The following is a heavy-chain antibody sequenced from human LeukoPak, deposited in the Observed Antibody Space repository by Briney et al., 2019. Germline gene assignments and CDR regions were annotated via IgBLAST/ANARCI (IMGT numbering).Heavy chain of an antibody. CDR1: GFTFSNAW. J-gene: IGHJ4*02. CDR2: IKSRTDGGTT. V-gene: IGHV3-15*01. Sequence: GGSLRLSCAASGFTFSNAWMSWVRQAPGKGLEWVGRIKSRTDGGTTDYAAPVKGRFTISRDDSKNTLYLQMNSLKTEDTAVYYCTTDPGPKVGATGYWGQGTLVTVSS. D-gene: IGHD1-26*01. CDR3: TTDPGPKVGATGY.